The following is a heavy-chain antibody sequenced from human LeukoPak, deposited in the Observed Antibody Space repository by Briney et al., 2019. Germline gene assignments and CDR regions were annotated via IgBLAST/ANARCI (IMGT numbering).Heavy chain of an antibody. Sequence: PSGTLSLTCAVSGGSISSSNWWSWVRQPPGKGLEWIGEIYHSGSTNYNPSLKSRVTISVDKSKNQFSLKLSSVTAADTAVYYCAREGIFCSSTSCYHNWFDPWGQGTLVTVSS. J-gene: IGHJ5*02. CDR1: GGSISSSNW. V-gene: IGHV4-4*02. CDR3: AREGIFCSSTSCYHNWFDP. D-gene: IGHD2-2*01. CDR2: IYHSGST.